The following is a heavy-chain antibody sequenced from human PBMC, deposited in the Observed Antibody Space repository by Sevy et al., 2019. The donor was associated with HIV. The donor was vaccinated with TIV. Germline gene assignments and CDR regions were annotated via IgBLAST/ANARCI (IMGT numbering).Heavy chain of an antibody. CDR2: ISSSSSTI. D-gene: IGHD3-16*02. Sequence: GGSLRLSCAASGFTFSSYSMNWVRQAPGKGLEWVSYISSSSSTIYYADSVKGRFTISRDNAKNSLYLQMNSLRDEDTAVYYCARENDYVWGSYLQPFDYWGQGTLVTVSS. V-gene: IGHV3-48*02. CDR3: ARENDYVWGSYLQPFDY. J-gene: IGHJ4*02. CDR1: GFTFSSYS.